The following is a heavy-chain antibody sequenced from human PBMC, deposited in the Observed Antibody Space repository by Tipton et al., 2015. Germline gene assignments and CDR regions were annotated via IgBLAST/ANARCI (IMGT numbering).Heavy chain of an antibody. Sequence: LRLSCTVSGGSISSSSYYWGWIRQPPGKGLEWIGSIYYSGSTYYNPSLKSRVTISLDTSKNQFSLTLNSVTAADTAVYYCARDLEHGMDVWGQGTTVTVSS. CDR3: ARDLEHGMDV. CDR1: GGSISSSSYY. V-gene: IGHV4-39*07. CDR2: IYYSGST. D-gene: IGHD5-24*01. J-gene: IGHJ6*02.